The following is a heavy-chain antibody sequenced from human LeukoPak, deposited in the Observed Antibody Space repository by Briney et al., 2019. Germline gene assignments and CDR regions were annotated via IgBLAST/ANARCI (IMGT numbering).Heavy chain of an antibody. CDR1: GGSISSNTYY. V-gene: IGHV4-30-4*01. CDR3: ARDHNQGAVGLTAHGLHYYYYYGMDV. D-gene: IGHD3-9*01. CDR2: IYYSGST. Sequence: SETLSLTCTVSGGSISSNTYYWSWIRQPPGKGLEWIGYIYYSGSTYYNPSLKSRVTISVDTSKNQFSLKLSSVTAADTAVYYCARDHNQGAVGLTAHGLHYYYYYGMDVWGQGTTVTVSS. J-gene: IGHJ6*02.